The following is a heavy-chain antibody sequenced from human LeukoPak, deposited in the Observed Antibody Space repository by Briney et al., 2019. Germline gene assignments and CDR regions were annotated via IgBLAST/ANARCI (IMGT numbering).Heavy chain of an antibody. Sequence: QPGGSLRLSCAASGLTLSSYAMSWVRQAPGKGLEWVSAISGSVGSTYYADSVKGRFTISRDNSKNTLYLQMNSLRAEDTAVYYCANLQLALASIPYWGQGTLVTVSS. CDR1: GLTLSSYA. CDR2: ISGSVGST. V-gene: IGHV3-23*01. CDR3: ANLQLALASIPY. D-gene: IGHD5-18*01. J-gene: IGHJ4*02.